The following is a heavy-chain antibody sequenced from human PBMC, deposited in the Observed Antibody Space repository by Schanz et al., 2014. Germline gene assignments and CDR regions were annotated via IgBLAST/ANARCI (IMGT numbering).Heavy chain of an antibody. Sequence: QVQLVQSGAEVKKPGSSVKVSCKASGGTFSSSTLTWVRQAPGQGLEWMGWMNPNSGNTGYAQKFQGRVTMTRHTSISTGYMELSSLRAEDTAVDYCARALVTVGTYHYDRDVWGQGTTVNVSS. J-gene: IGHJ6*02. D-gene: IGHD2-21*02. CDR3: ARALVTVGTYHYDRDV. CDR2: MNPNSGNT. V-gene: IGHV1-8*01. CDR1: GGTFSSST.